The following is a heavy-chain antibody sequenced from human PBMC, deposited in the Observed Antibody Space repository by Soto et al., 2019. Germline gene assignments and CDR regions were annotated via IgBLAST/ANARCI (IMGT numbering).Heavy chain of an antibody. CDR3: AISHLTPASDIRFDL. Sequence: EVQLLESGGGLVQPGGSLRLSCAGSGFTFSSYAMRWVRQAPGKGLEWVAAISGSGGSKYYADSVKGRFTISRDNSKNTLYLRMKSLRAEDRGVDYLAISHLTPASDIRFDLWGPGTPGTVSS. CDR2: ISGSGGSK. D-gene: IGHD2-21*02. J-gene: IGHJ5*02. V-gene: IGHV3-23*01. CDR1: GFTFSSYA.